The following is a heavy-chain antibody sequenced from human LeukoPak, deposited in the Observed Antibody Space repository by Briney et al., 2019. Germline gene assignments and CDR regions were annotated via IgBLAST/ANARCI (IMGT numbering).Heavy chain of an antibody. Sequence: SIKSRVTISVDTSKNQFSLKLSSVTAADTAVYYCARDRSIAARREGIDAFDIWGQGTMVTVSS. D-gene: IGHD6-6*01. V-gene: IGHV4-4*08. CDR3: ARDRSIAARREGIDAFDI. J-gene: IGHJ3*02.